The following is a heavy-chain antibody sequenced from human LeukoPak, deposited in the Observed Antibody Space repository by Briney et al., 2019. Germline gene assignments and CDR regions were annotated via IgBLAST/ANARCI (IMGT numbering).Heavy chain of an antibody. D-gene: IGHD6-13*01. CDR3: ARRARWQQLVNY. V-gene: IGHV4-59*12. J-gene: IGHJ4*02. Sequence: SETLSLTCTVSGGSISSYYWSWIRQPPGKGLEWIGYIYYSGSTNYNPSLKSRVTISVDTSKNQFSLKLSSVTAADTAVYYCARRARWQQLVNYWGQGTLVTVSS. CDR2: IYYSGST. CDR1: GGSISSYY.